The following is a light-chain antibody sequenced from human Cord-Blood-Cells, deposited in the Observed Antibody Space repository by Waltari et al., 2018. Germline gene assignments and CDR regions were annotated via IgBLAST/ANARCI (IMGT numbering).Light chain of an antibody. V-gene: IGLV2-14*01. CDR1: SRAVGGYNY. CDR3: SSYTSSSTWV. J-gene: IGLJ3*02. Sequence: QSALTQPASVSGSPGQSITISCTGTSRAVGGYNYVSWYQQHPGKAPKLMIYDVSKRPSGVSNRFSGSKSGNTASLTISGLQAEDEADYYCSSYTSSSTWVFGGGTKLTVL. CDR2: DVS.